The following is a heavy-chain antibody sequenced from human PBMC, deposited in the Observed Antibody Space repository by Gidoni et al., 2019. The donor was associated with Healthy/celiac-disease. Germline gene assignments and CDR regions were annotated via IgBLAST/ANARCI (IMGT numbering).Heavy chain of an antibody. CDR2: IWYDGSNK. CDR1: GFTFSSYG. D-gene: IGHD3-16*01. CDR3: AREGGSKRYYYYMDV. V-gene: IGHV3-33*01. Sequence: QLVESGGGVVQPGRSLRLSCAASGFTFSSYGMHWVRQAPGKGLGWVAFIWYDGSNKYYADSVKGRFTISRDNSKNTLYLQMNSLRAEDTAVYYCAREGGSKRYYYYMDVWGKGTTVTVSS. J-gene: IGHJ6*03.